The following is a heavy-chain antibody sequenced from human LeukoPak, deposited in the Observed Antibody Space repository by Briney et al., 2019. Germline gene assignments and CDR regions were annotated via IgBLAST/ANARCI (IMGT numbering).Heavy chain of an antibody. CDR3: ARWAGERDCSSTSCPRNWFDP. CDR1: GGSISSYY. V-gene: IGHV4-59*01. CDR2: IYYSGST. J-gene: IGHJ5*02. Sequence: PSETLSLTCTVSGGSISSYYWSWIRQPPGKGLEWIGYIYYSGSTNYNPSLKSRVTISVDTSKNQFSLKLSSVTAADTAVYYCARWAGERDCSSTSCPRNWFDPWGQGTLVTVSS. D-gene: IGHD2-2*01.